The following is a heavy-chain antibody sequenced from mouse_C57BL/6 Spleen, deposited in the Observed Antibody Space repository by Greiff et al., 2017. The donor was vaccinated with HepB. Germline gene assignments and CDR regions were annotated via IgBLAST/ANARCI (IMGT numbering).Heavy chain of an antibody. D-gene: IGHD2-1*01. CDR1: GFTFSDYG. Sequence: EVNLVESGGGLVKPGGSLKLSCAASGFTFSDYGMHWVRQAPEKGLEWVAYISSGSSTIYYADTVKGRFTISRDNAKNTLFLQMTSLRSEDTAMYYCARGLYYGHAMDYWGQGTSVTVSS. CDR2: ISSGSSTI. J-gene: IGHJ4*01. CDR3: ARGLYYGHAMDY. V-gene: IGHV5-17*01.